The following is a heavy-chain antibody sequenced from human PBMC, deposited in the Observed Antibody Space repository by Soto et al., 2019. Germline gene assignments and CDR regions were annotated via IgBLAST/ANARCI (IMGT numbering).Heavy chain of an antibody. D-gene: IGHD3-3*01. CDR2: INHSGST. V-gene: IGHV4-34*01. CDR3: ARVVGFWSGYSNFDY. Sequence: SETLSLTRAVYGGSFSGYYWSWIRQPPGKGLEWIGEINHSGSTNYNPSLKSRVTISVDTSKNQFSLKLSSVTAADTAVYYCARVVGFWSGYSNFDYWGQGTLVTVSS. J-gene: IGHJ4*02. CDR1: GGSFSGYY.